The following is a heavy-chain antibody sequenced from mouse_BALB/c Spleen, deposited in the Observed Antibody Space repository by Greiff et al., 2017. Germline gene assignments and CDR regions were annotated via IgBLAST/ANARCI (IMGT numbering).Heavy chain of an antibody. CDR1: GFTFSSYA. CDR3: ARGRDYGQSFYAMDY. D-gene: IGHD1-1*02. CDR2: ISSGGST. V-gene: IGHV5-6-5*01. Sequence: EVKLVESGGGLVKPGGSLKLSCAASGFTFSSYAMSLVRQTPEKRLEWVASISSGGSTYYPDSVKGRFTISRDNARNILYLQMSSLRSEDTAMYYCARGRDYGQSFYAMDYWGQGTSVTVSS. J-gene: IGHJ4*01.